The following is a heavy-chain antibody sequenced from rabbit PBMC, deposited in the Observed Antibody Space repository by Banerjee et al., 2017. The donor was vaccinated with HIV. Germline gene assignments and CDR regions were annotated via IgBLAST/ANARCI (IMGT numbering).Heavy chain of an antibody. CDR3: ARDGGSSVYRNALDP. CDR2: IDNGDGST. J-gene: IGHJ2*01. D-gene: IGHD8-1*01. Sequence: QEQLVESGGGLVQPEGSLTLTCRASGFDFSSNAMCWVRQAPGKGPEWIACIDNGDGSTYYANWVNGRFTISRSTSLNTVTLQMTSLTAADTATYFCARDGGSSVYRNALDPRGPGTLVTVS. V-gene: IGHV1S47*01. CDR1: GFDFSSNA.